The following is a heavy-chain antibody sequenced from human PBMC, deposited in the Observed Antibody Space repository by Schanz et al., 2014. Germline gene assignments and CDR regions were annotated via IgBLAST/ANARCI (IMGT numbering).Heavy chain of an antibody. CDR1: GFAFSSYG. CDR2: ISDSGDTA. CDR3: ARWFLIRGVILDS. Sequence: EVQLLESGGGLVQPGGSLRLSCLASGFAFSSYGMNWLRQAPGKGLEWVSLISDSGDTAYYADSVKGRFTISRDNSRDTVYLQMSSLRADDTAKYYCARWFLIRGVILDSWGQGTLVTVSS. D-gene: IGHD3-10*01. J-gene: IGHJ4*02. V-gene: IGHV3-23*01.